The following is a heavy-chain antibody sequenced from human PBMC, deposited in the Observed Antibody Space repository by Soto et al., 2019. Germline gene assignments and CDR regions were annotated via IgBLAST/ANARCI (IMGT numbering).Heavy chain of an antibody. D-gene: IGHD1-1*01. V-gene: IGHV1-2*02. J-gene: IGHJ4*02. CDR3: ARVMGGTIRFDY. CDR1: GYTFSDHY. Sequence: QVQLVQSGAEVKKPGASVKVSCKASGYTFSDHYMHWVRQAPGQGLEWMGWINPKSGVTSYAQKFQGRVTMTRDTSISTAYMELSRLRSDDTAVYYCARVMGGTIRFDYWGQGTPVTVSS. CDR2: INPKSGVT.